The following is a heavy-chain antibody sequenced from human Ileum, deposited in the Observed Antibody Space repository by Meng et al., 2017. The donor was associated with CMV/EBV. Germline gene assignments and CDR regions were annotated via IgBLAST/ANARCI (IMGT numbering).Heavy chain of an antibody. V-gene: IGHV4-39*07. CDR1: INISPYS. D-gene: IGHD3-22*01. Sequence: INISPYSWGWIRQSSGQGLEWIGTIYYSGTTFYNSSLKSRATISVDTSKNQFSLGLTSVTAADTAVYYCARAPRVVVLLTQGGAFDIWSQGTLVTVSS. J-gene: IGHJ3*02. CDR3: ARAPRVVVLLTQGGAFDI. CDR2: IYYSGTT.